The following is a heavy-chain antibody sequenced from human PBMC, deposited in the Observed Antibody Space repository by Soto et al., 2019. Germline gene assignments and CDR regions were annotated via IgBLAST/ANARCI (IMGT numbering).Heavy chain of an antibody. CDR1: GYSFTSYW. J-gene: IGHJ5*02. Sequence: PGESLKISCKGSGYSFTSYWIGWVRQMPGKGLEWMGIIYPGDSDTRYSPSFQGQVTISADESISTAYLQWSSLKASDTAMYYRARQSILSTIFGVASRGWFDPWGQGTLVTVSS. CDR3: ARQSILSTIFGVASRGWFDP. D-gene: IGHD3-3*01. V-gene: IGHV5-51*01. CDR2: IYPGDSDT.